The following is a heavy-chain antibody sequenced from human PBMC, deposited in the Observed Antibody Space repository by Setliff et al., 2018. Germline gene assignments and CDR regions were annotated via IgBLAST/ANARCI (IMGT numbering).Heavy chain of an antibody. CDR1: GGSISSGDYY. CDR2: INHSGST. CDR3: ARAVAGNIDY. Sequence: SETLSLTCTVSGGSISSGDYYWSWIRQPPGKGLEWIGEINHSGSTNYNPSLKSRVTISVDTSKNQFSLKLSSVTAADTAVYYRARAVAGNIDYWGQGTLVTVSS. D-gene: IGHD6-19*01. J-gene: IGHJ4*02. V-gene: IGHV4-39*07.